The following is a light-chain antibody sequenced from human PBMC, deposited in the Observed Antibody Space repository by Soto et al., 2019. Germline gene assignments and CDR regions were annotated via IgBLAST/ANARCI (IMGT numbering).Light chain of an antibody. V-gene: IGKV3-15*01. Sequence: EIVMTQSPATLSVSPGERATLSCRARQSVSSNLAWYQQKPGQAPRLLIYGASTRATGIPDRFSGSGSGTEFTLTISSLQSEDFAVYYCQQYNNWTPMAFGQGTKVEIK. CDR1: QSVSSN. CDR3: QQYNNWTPMA. CDR2: GAS. J-gene: IGKJ1*01.